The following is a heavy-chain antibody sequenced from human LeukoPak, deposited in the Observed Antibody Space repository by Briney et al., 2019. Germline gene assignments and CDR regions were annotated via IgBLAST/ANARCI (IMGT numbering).Heavy chain of an antibody. CDR3: ARDWLWVEDIVVVPAAKYYYGMDV. D-gene: IGHD2-2*01. Sequence: PGGSLRLSCAASGFTFSSYWMSWVRQAPGKGLEWVANIKQDGSEKYYVDSVKGRFTISRDNAKNSLYLQMNSLRAEDTAVYYCARDWLWVEDIVVVPAAKYYYGMDVWGKGTTVTVSS. V-gene: IGHV3-7*01. CDR1: GFTFSSYW. J-gene: IGHJ6*04. CDR2: IKQDGSEK.